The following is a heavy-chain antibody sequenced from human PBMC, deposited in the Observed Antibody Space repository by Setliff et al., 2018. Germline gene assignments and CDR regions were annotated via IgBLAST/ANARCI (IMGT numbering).Heavy chain of an antibody. V-gene: IGHV4-61*01. D-gene: IGHD1-1*01. CDR3: ARDGAGHTESWKGHFGY. CDR1: GYSISSGYF. J-gene: IGHJ4*02. Sequence: PSETLSLTCAVSGYSISSGYFWSWIRQPPGKPLEWIGYISYSGSTNYNPSLKTRVSISEDTSRNQISLRLLSVSAADTAVYFCARDGAGHTESWKGHFGYWGQGTEVTVSS. CDR2: ISYSGST.